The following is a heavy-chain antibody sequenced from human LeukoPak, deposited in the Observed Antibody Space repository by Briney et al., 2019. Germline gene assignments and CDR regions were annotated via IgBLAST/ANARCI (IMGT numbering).Heavy chain of an antibody. D-gene: IGHD3-10*01. CDR2: MNPNSGNT. V-gene: IGHV1-8*01. CDR3: ARGPTDPTQSVLLWFGELYGPSMRFDP. CDR1: GYTFTSYD. J-gene: IGHJ5*02. Sequence: GASVKVSCKASGYTFTSYDINWVRQATGQGLEWMGWMNPNSGNTGYAQKFQGRVTMTRNTSISTAYMELSSLRSEDTAVYYCARGPTDPTQSVLLWFGELYGPSMRFDPWGQGTLVPVSS.